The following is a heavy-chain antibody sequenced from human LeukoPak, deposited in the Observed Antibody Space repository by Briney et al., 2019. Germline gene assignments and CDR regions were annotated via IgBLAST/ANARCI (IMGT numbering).Heavy chain of an antibody. V-gene: IGHV3-53*01. CDR1: GFTVSSNY. Sequence: GGSLRLSCAASGFTVSSNYMSWVRQAPGKGLEWVSVIYGGGGTYYADSVKGRFTISRDNSKNTLYLQMNSLRAEDTAVYYCARGSSSPFDYWGQGTLVTVSS. CDR2: IYGGGGT. CDR3: ARGSSSPFDY. D-gene: IGHD6-13*01. J-gene: IGHJ4*02.